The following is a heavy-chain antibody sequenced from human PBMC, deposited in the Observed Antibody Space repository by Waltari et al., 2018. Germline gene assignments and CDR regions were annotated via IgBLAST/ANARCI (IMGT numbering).Heavy chain of an antibody. D-gene: IGHD5-12*01. Sequence: EVQLVESGGGLVQPGGSLRLSCAASGFTFSSYWMSWVRQAPGKGLEGVANIKQDGSEKYYVDSVKGRFTISRDNAKNSLYLQMNSLRAEDTAVYYCASHGAYSGELVWGQGTLVTVSS. J-gene: IGHJ4*02. CDR2: IKQDGSEK. CDR1: GFTFSSYW. V-gene: IGHV3-7*01. CDR3: ASHGAYSGELV.